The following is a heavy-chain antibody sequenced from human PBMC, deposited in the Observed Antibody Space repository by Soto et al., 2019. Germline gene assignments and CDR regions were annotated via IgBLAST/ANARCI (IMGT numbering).Heavy chain of an antibody. J-gene: IGHJ6*02. D-gene: IGHD3-10*01. CDR3: AKDKPRGVYGNGGYYYYYGMDV. CDR2: ISYDGSNK. CDR1: GFTFSSYG. V-gene: IGHV3-30*18. Sequence: QVQLVESGGGVVQPGRSLRLSCAASGFTFSSYGMYWVRQAPGKGLEWVAVISYDGSNKYYADSVKGRFTISRDNSKNTLYLQMNSLRAEDTAVYYCAKDKPRGVYGNGGYYYYYGMDVWGQGTTVTVSS.